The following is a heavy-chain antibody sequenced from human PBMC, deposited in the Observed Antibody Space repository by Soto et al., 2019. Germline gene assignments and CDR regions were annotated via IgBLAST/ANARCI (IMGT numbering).Heavy chain of an antibody. CDR1: GFTFSQSG. CDR3: AKDGLSDSPSAIDY. Sequence: PGGSLRLSCAASGFTFSQSGMSWGRQVPGKGLEWVAGIGGSGRKTYYADSIKGRFSVSRDNYRNILFLQMNNLRVEDTAVYYCAKDGLSDSPSAIDYWGQGTQVTVSS. J-gene: IGHJ4*02. D-gene: IGHD3-3*01. V-gene: IGHV3-23*01. CDR2: IGGSGRKT.